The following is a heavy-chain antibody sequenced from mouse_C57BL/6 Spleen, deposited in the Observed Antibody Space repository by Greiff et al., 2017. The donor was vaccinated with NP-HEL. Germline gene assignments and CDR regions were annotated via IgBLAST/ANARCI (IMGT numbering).Heavy chain of an antibody. CDR3: ARRDTTVVDYYAMDY. J-gene: IGHJ4*01. V-gene: IGHV5-12*01. D-gene: IGHD1-1*01. Sequence: DVHLVESGGGLVQPGGSLKLSCAASGFTFSDYYMYWVRQTPEKRLEWVAYISNGGGSTYYPDTVKGRFTISRDNAKNTLYLQMSRLKSEDTAMYYCARRDTTVVDYYAMDYWGQGTSVTVSS. CDR1: GFTFSDYY. CDR2: ISNGGGST.